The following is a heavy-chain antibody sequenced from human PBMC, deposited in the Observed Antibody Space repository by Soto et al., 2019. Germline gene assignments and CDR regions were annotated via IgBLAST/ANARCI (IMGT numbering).Heavy chain of an antibody. V-gene: IGHV4-34*01. CDR1: GGSFRGYY. CDR3: ARLTVRANAFDI. CDR2: INHSGST. J-gene: IGHJ3*02. D-gene: IGHD3-10*01. Sequence: SETLSLTCAVYGGSFRGYYWSWIRQPPGKGLEWNGEINHSGSTNYNPSLKSRFTISVDTSKNQFSLKLSSVTAADTAVYYCARLTVRANAFDIWGQGTMVTVSS.